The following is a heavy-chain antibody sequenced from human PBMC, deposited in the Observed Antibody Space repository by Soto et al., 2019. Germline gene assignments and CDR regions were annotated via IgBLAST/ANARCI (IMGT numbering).Heavy chain of an antibody. V-gene: IGHV3-49*03. Sequence: GSLRLSCTASGXTFGEYPMSWFRQAPGKGLEWVGFIRSKAYGGTTEYAASVKGRFTISRDDSKSIAYLQMNRLKTEDTAVYYCARAGIRTSFDYWGQGTLVTVSS. J-gene: IGHJ4*02. CDR1: GXTFGEYP. D-gene: IGHD2-21*01. CDR2: IRSKAYGGTT. CDR3: ARAGIRTSFDY.